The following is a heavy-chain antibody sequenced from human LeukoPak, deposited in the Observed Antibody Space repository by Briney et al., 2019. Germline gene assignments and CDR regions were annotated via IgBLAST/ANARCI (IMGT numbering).Heavy chain of an antibody. CDR2: ISSRSTYI. Sequence: GGSLRLSCAASGFTFSAYTVHWVRQAPGKGLEWVSSISSRSTYINYADSVKGRFTISRDNAKNSLYLQMNSLRADDTAVYYCARDGEPDTPSYCYYYMDVWGKGTTVTVSS. D-gene: IGHD5-18*01. CDR1: GFTFSAYT. J-gene: IGHJ6*03. CDR3: ARDGEPDTPSYCYYYMDV. V-gene: IGHV3-21*01.